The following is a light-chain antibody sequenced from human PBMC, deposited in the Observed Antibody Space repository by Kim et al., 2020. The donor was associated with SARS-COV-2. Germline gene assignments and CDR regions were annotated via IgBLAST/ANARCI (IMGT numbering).Light chain of an antibody. CDR3: QQYNNWPPAGT. CDR2: GAS. CDR1: RSVSSN. V-gene: IGKV3-15*01. Sequence: PGERAPLSCRASRSVSSNLAWYQQKPGQAPRLLIYGASTRATGIPARFSGSGSGTEFTLTISSLQSEDFAVYYCQQYNNWPPAGTFGQGTKVDIK. J-gene: IGKJ1*01.